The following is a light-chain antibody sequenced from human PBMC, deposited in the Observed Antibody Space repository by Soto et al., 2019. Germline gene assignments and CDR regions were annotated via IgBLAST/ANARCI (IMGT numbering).Light chain of an antibody. CDR3: ISYTISSTSYV. CDR1: SSDVGSYDH. Sequence: QSVLTQPASVSGSPGQSISFYCSGTSSDVGSYDHVAWYQQFPSKTPKLMIYEVSNRPSGVSSRFSGSKSGNTASLTISGLQAEDKADYYSISYTISSTSYVFGSGPKVTV. V-gene: IGLV2-14*01. J-gene: IGLJ1*01. CDR2: EVS.